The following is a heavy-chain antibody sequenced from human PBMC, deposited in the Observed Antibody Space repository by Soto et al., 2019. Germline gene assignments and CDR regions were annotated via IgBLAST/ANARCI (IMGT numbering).Heavy chain of an antibody. CDR2: ISGDGGNK. V-gene: IGHV3-30-3*01. CDR3: ARRLTSTVSALGY. Sequence: QVHLVESGGGVVQPGKSLRLSCTASGLTFSSYAVHWVRQAPGKGLEWVSVISGDGGNKYFAESVRGRFLISRDNSKNTVYLHMHSLSHEDTAVYFCARRLTSTVSALGYWGQGTLVTVSS. J-gene: IGHJ4*02. CDR1: GLTFSSYA. D-gene: IGHD6-19*01.